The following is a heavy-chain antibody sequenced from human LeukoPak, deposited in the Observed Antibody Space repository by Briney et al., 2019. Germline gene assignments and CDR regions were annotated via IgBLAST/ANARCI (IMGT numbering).Heavy chain of an antibody. CDR1: GYTYTGYY. CDR3: ARDSGGPLGYFDY. Sequence: GASVKVSGKASGYTYTGYYMHWVRQAPGQGLEWMGWINPNSGGTNYAQKFQGRVTMTRDTSISTAYMELSRLRSDDTAVYYCARDSGGPLGYFDYWGQGTLVTVSS. J-gene: IGHJ4*02. V-gene: IGHV1-2*02. CDR2: INPNSGGT. D-gene: IGHD4-23*01.